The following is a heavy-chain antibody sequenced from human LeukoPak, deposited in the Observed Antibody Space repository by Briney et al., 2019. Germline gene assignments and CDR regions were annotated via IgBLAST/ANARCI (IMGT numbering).Heavy chain of an antibody. V-gene: IGHV3-64D*06. D-gene: IGHD3-10*01. CDR1: GFTFSSYA. Sequence: PGGSLRISCSASGFTFSSYAMHWVRQAPGKGLESVSAISSNGGSTYYADSVKGRFTISRDNSKNTLYLQMSSLRAEDTAVYYCVRLYYYGSGSYDYWGQGTLVTVSS. CDR3: VRLYYYGSGSYDY. J-gene: IGHJ4*02. CDR2: ISSNGGST.